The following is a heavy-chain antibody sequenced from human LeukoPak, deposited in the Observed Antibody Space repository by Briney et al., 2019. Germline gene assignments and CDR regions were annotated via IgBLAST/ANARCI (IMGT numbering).Heavy chain of an antibody. V-gene: IGHV1-46*03. J-gene: IGHJ4*02. Sequence: ASVKVSCKASGYTFTIYDINWVRQAPGQGLEWMGIINPSGGSTSYAQKFQGRVTMTRDTSTSTVYMELSSLRSEDTAVYYCAVVAYCGGDCLHYFDYWGQGTLVTVSS. D-gene: IGHD2-21*02. CDR1: GYTFTIYD. CDR3: AVVAYCGGDCLHYFDY. CDR2: INPSGGST.